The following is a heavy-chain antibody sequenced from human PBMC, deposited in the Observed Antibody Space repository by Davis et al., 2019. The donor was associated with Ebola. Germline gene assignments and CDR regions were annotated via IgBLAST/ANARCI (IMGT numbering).Heavy chain of an antibody. CDR2: IQSKPSGGTI. CDR1: GLRFSDAW. J-gene: IGHJ5*02. CDR3: TKDRPYSGGGVVLS. D-gene: IGHD2-21*01. Sequence: GESLKISCAASGLRFSDAWMTWLRQAPGKGLEWVGRIQSKPSGGTIDYAAPVKGRFTISREDSKNTVYLQMNSLKTEDTAVYYCTKDRPYSGGGVVLSWGPGALVTVSS. V-gene: IGHV3-15*01.